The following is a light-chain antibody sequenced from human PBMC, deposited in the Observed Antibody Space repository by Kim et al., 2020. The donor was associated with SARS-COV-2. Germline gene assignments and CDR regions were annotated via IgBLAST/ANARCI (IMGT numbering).Light chain of an antibody. CDR2: GAS. Sequence: EIVLTQSPGTLSLSPGERATLSCRASQSVSNNYLAWYQKKPGQAPRLLLYGASSRATGIPDRFSGSGSGTDFTLTITRMEPEDFAVYYCQHDAGSPPTFGQGTKVDIK. V-gene: IGKV3-20*01. CDR1: QSVSNNY. J-gene: IGKJ1*01. CDR3: QHDAGSPPT.